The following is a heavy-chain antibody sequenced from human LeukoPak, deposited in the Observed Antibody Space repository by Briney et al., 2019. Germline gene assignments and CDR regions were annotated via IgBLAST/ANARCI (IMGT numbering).Heavy chain of an antibody. CDR2: IYSGGST. CDR1: GFTVSSNY. V-gene: IGHV3-53*01. D-gene: IGHD3-22*01. Sequence: GGSLRLSCAASGFTVSSNYMSWVRQAPGKGLEWVSVIYSGGSTYYADSVKSRFTISRDNSKSTLYLQMNSLRAEDTAVYYCARVSRVYYDSSGYPYWGQGTLVTVSS. CDR3: ARVSRVYYDSSGYPY. J-gene: IGHJ4*02.